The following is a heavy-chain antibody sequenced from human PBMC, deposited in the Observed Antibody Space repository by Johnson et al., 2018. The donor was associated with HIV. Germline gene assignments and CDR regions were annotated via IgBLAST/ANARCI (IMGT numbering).Heavy chain of an antibody. D-gene: IGHD6-6*01. CDR3: AKGKEYSSSSGLSAFDI. J-gene: IGHJ3*02. V-gene: IGHV3-9*01. CDR1: GFTFDDYA. Sequence: VQLVESGGGLVQPGRSLRLSCAASGFTFDDYAMHWVRQAPGKGLEWVSGISWNSGSIGYADSVKGRFTISRDNAKNSLYLQMNSLRAEDTALYYCAKGKEYSSSSGLSAFDIWGQGTMVTVSS. CDR2: ISWNSGSI.